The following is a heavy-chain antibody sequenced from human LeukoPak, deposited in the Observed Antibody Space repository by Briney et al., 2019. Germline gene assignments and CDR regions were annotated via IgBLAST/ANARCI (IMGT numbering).Heavy chain of an antibody. CDR1: GFTFSSYA. CDR2: ISYDGSNK. V-gene: IGHV3-30*04. CDR3: TRNSGWYGLS. J-gene: IGHJ1*01. D-gene: IGHD6-19*01. Sequence: GGSLRLSCAASGFTFSSYAMHWVRQAPGKGLEWVAVISYDGSNKYGDSVKGRFTISRDNSKNTLYVQMNSLRAEDTAVYYCTRNSGWYGLSWGQGTLVTVSS.